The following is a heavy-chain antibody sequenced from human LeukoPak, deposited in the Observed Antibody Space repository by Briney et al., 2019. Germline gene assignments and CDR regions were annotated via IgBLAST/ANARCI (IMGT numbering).Heavy chain of an antibody. D-gene: IGHD2-15*01. J-gene: IGHJ6*03. V-gene: IGHV4-4*07. CDR2: IYGSGTI. CDR3: ARNPRGYCSGGSCYYYYYMDV. CDR1: GGSISRSY. Sequence: SETLSLTCTVSGGSISRSYWSWMRQPAGKGPEWIGRIYGSGTITYNPSLESRVTMSVDTSKNQFSLKLRSVTAADTAVYYCARNPRGYCSGGSCYYYYYMDVWGKGTTVTVSS.